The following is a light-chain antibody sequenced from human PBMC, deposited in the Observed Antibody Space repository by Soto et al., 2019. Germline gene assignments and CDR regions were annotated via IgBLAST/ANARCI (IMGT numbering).Light chain of an antibody. CDR1: QSLVYSDGNTY. Sequence: IVLTQSPLSLSVTLGQPASISCMSSQSLVYSDGNTYLNWFHQRPGQSPRRLIHKVSNRDSGVPDRFSGSGSDTDFTLSISRVEADDVGVFYCMQGISFTFGQGTRVEIK. CDR2: KVS. CDR3: MQGISFT. V-gene: IGKV2-30*01. J-gene: IGKJ1*01.